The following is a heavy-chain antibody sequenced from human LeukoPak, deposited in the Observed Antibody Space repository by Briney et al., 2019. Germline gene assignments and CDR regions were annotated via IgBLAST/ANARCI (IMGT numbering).Heavy chain of an antibody. J-gene: IGHJ5*01. Sequence: GGSLRLSCAASGGTFSSHSMHWVRQAPGKGLVWVSGISNDGTSTTYADSVKGRFTISRDNAKNTLYLQMHSLRAEDTAVYSCARGWFGPDSCGQGTLVTVSS. D-gene: IGHD3-10*01. CDR1: GGTFSSHS. CDR2: ISNDGTST. CDR3: ARGWFGPDS. V-gene: IGHV3-74*01.